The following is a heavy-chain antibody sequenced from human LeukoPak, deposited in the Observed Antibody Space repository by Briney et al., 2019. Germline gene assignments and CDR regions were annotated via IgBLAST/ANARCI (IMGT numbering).Heavy chain of an antibody. Sequence: PGGSLRLSCAASGFTFSSYGMHWVRQAPGKGLEWVAFIRYDGSNKYYADSVKGRFTISRDNSKNTLYLQMNSLRAEDTAVYYCAKPIAVAGTRGPYYYYMDVWGKGTTVTVSS. CDR2: IRYDGSNK. D-gene: IGHD6-19*01. CDR3: AKPIAVAGTRGPYYYYMDV. J-gene: IGHJ6*03. V-gene: IGHV3-30*02. CDR1: GFTFSSYG.